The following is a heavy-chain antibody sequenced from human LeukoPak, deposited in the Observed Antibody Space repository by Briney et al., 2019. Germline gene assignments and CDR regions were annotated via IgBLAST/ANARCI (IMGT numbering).Heavy chain of an antibody. V-gene: IGHV1-69*05. D-gene: IGHD1-26*01. Sequence: SVKVSCKASGGTFSSYAISWVRQAPGQGLEWMGRIIPIFGTANYAQKFQGRVTITTDESTSTAYMELSSLRSEDTAVYYCARDPPAPYSGSFTGNWYFDLWGRGTLVTVSS. CDR2: IIPIFGTA. CDR1: GGTFSSYA. CDR3: ARDPPAPYSGSFTGNWYFDL. J-gene: IGHJ2*01.